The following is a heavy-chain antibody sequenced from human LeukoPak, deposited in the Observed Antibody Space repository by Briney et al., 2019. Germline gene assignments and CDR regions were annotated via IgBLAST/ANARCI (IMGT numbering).Heavy chain of an antibody. CDR2: IKPDGSEK. D-gene: IGHD3-10*01. J-gene: IGHJ4*02. CDR3: ATAYYYATAD. V-gene: IGHV3-7*01. Sequence: GGSLRLSCAASGFTFSSYWMTWVRQAPGKGLEWVANIKPDGSEKYYVDSVKGRFTISRDNPRNSLYLQMNRLSAEDTAVYYCATAYYYATADWGQGTLVTVSS. CDR1: GFTFSSYW.